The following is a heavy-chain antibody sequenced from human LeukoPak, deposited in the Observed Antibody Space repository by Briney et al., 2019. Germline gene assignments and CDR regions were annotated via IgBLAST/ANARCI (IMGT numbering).Heavy chain of an antibody. Sequence: GESLKISCKGSGYSFTSYWIGWVRQMPGKGLEWMGIIYPGDSDTRYSPSFQGQVTISADKSISTAYLQWSSLKASDTAMYYCARDNWNDISRLYYGMDVWGQGTTVTVSS. V-gene: IGHV5-51*01. J-gene: IGHJ6*02. CDR1: GYSFTSYW. CDR2: IYPGDSDT. D-gene: IGHD1-20*01. CDR3: ARDNWNDISRLYYGMDV.